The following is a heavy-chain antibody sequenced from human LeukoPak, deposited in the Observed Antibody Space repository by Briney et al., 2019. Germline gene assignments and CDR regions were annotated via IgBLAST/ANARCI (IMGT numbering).Heavy chain of an antibody. J-gene: IGHJ6*03. D-gene: IGHD3-3*01. CDR2: ISSSSSTI. Sequence: GGSLRLSCAASGFTFSSYSMNWVRQAPGKGLEWVSYISSSSSTIYYTDSVKGRFTISRDNAKNSLYLQMNSLRAEDTAVYYCARALGLGYDFWSSYRHPSFNGYYYMDVWGKGTTVTVSS. CDR3: ARALGLGYDFWSSYRHPSFNGYYYMDV. CDR1: GFTFSSYS. V-gene: IGHV3-48*04.